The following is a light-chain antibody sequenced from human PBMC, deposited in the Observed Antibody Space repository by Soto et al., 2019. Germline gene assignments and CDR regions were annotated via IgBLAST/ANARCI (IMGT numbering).Light chain of an antibody. CDR2: GAS. Sequence: MTQSPATLSVSPGERATLSCRASQSVSSNLAWYQQKPGQAPRLLIYGASTRATGIPARFSGSGSGTEFTLTISSLQSEDFAVYYCQQYNNWPRAFGQGTKV. V-gene: IGKV3-15*01. CDR3: QQYNNWPRA. CDR1: QSVSSN. J-gene: IGKJ1*01.